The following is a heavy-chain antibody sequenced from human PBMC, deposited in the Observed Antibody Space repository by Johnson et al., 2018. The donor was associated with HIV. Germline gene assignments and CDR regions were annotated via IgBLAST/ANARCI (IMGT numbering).Heavy chain of an antibody. J-gene: IGHJ3*02. V-gene: IGHV3-15*01. CDR3: ASTPVAAVAFDI. Sequence: VYLVESGGGVVQPGTSLRLSCAASGFPFTDAWMTWVRQAPGKGLEWVGQIKRKTDGGTTDYSAPVKGRFIISRDDSENTLYLQMNSLRAEDTAVYYCASTPVAAVAFDIWGQGTMVSVSS. CDR2: IKRKTDGGTT. CDR1: GFPFTDAW. D-gene: IGHD6-19*01.